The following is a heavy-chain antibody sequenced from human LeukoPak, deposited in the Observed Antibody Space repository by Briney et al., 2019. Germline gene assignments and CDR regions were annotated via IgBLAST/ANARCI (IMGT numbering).Heavy chain of an antibody. CDR3: ARLRGVNIDY. J-gene: IGHJ4*02. CDR1: GFTFSSYA. D-gene: IGHD3-10*01. Sequence: GGTLRLSCAASGFTFSSYAMSWVRQAPGKGLEWVALIWYDGTNKYYADSVKGRFTISRDNSRNTLYLQMNSLRAEDTAVYYCARLRGVNIDYWGQGTLVTVSS. V-gene: IGHV3-33*08. CDR2: IWYDGTNK.